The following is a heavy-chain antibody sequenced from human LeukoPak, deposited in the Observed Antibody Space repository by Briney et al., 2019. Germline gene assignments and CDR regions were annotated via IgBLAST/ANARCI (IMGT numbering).Heavy chain of an antibody. Sequence: PGGSLRLSCAASGFTVSSNYMSWVRQAPGKGLEWVSVIYSGGSTYYADSVKGRFTISRDNSKNTLYLQMNSLRAEDTAVYYCAKAGSSYSSSWYRDWGQGTLVTVSS. CDR3: AKAGSSYSSSWYRD. CDR1: GFTVSSNY. J-gene: IGHJ4*02. V-gene: IGHV3-53*01. D-gene: IGHD6-13*01. CDR2: IYSGGST.